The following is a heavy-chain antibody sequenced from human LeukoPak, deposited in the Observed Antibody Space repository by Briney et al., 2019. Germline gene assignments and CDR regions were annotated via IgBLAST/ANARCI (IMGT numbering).Heavy chain of an antibody. Sequence: GGSLRLSCAASGFIFSNYWMHWVRQAPGKELVWVSQINNDGSTTRYADSVKGRFTISRDNAENTLYLQMNSLRAEDAAVYYCSRGYSSSWYNWFDPWGQGTLVTVSS. CDR2: INNDGSTT. V-gene: IGHV3-74*01. CDR1: GFIFSNYW. D-gene: IGHD6-13*01. J-gene: IGHJ5*02. CDR3: SRGYSSSWYNWFDP.